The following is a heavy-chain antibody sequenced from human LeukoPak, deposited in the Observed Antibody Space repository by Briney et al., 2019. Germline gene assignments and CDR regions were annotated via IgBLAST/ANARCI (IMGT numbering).Heavy chain of an antibody. D-gene: IGHD2/OR15-2a*01. CDR3: AKGGIVSQFDP. V-gene: IGHV3-23*01. J-gene: IGHJ5*02. Sequence: GGSLRLSCAASGFTFSSYAMSWVRQAPGKGLEWVSGISGSGGSTYYADSVKGRSTISRDNSKNTLYLQMNSLRAEDTAVYYCAKGGIVSQFDPWGQGTLVTVSS. CDR2: ISGSGGST. CDR1: GFTFSSYA.